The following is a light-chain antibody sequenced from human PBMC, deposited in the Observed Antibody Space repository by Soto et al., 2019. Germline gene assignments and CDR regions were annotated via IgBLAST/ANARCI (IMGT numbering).Light chain of an antibody. Sequence: EIGLTQSPGTLALSPWERATLSCRASQTVSSSFLAWYQQTPGQAPRLLIYAASSRATGIPDRFSGSGSGTDFTLTISRLEPEDFAVYYCQQYGNSPQTFGQGTKVDIK. CDR2: AAS. CDR1: QTVSSSF. J-gene: IGKJ1*01. V-gene: IGKV3-20*01. CDR3: QQYGNSPQT.